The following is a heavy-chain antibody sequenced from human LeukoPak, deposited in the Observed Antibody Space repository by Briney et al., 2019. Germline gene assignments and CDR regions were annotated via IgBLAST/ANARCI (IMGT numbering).Heavy chain of an antibody. CDR3: ARVGGYGDYVDLTGGAFDI. Sequence: ASVKVSCKASGGTFSSYAISWVRQAPGQGLEWMGRIIPILGIANYAQKFQGRVTITADKSTSTAYMELSSLRSEDTAVYYCARVGGYGDYVDLTGGAFDIWGQGTMVTVSS. D-gene: IGHD4-17*01. CDR1: GGTFSSYA. V-gene: IGHV1-69*04. J-gene: IGHJ3*02. CDR2: IIPILGIA.